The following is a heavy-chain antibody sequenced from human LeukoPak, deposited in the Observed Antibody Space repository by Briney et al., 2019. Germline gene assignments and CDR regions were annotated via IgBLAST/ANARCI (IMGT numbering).Heavy chain of an antibody. CDR2: ISSSSSYI. Sequence: GGSLRLSCAASGFTFSSYSMNWVRQAPGKGLEWVSSISSSSSYIYYADSVEGRFTIPRDNAKNSLYLQMNGLRAEDTAVYYCAGKSSGWEYWGQGTLVTVSS. CDR1: GFTFSSYS. D-gene: IGHD6-19*01. CDR3: AGKSSGWEY. J-gene: IGHJ4*02. V-gene: IGHV3-21*01.